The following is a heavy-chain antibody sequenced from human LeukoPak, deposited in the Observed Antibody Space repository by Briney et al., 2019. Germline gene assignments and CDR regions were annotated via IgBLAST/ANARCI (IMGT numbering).Heavy chain of an antibody. V-gene: IGHV4-4*07. D-gene: IGHD1-7*01. CDR3: ARLITGTTTAFDI. CDR1: GGSISGYY. Sequence: SETLSLTCSVSGGSISGYYWTWIRQPAGKGPEWIGRVYTSGSTHYNPSLKTRLTMSVDTSKNQFSLELSSVTAADTAVYYCARLITGTTTAFDIWGQGTMVTVSS. J-gene: IGHJ3*02. CDR2: VYTSGST.